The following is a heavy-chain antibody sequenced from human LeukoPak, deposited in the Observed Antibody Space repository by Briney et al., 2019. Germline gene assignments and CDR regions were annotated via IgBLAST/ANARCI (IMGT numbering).Heavy chain of an antibody. Sequence: GGSLRLSCAASGFTVSSNYMSWVRQAPGKGLEWVSVIYSGGSTYYADSVKGRFTISRDNSKNTLYPQMNSLRAEDTAVYYCARKGTTSSGWYYFDYWGQGTLVTVSS. CDR1: GFTVSSNY. D-gene: IGHD6-19*01. V-gene: IGHV3-66*01. CDR3: ARKGTTSSGWYYFDY. CDR2: IYSGGST. J-gene: IGHJ4*02.